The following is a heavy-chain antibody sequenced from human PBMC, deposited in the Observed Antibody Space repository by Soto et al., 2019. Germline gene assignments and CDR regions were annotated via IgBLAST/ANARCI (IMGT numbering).Heavy chain of an antibody. CDR1: GGTFSSYT. J-gene: IGHJ6*02. Sequence: SVKVSCKASGGTFSSYTISWVRQAPGQGLEWMGRIIPILGIANYAQKFQGRVTITADKSTSTAYMELSSLRSEDTAVYYCARAPNYYGSGSYPFYYYYGMDVWGQGTTVTVSS. V-gene: IGHV1-69*02. D-gene: IGHD3-10*01. CDR3: ARAPNYYGSGSYPFYYYYGMDV. CDR2: IIPILGIA.